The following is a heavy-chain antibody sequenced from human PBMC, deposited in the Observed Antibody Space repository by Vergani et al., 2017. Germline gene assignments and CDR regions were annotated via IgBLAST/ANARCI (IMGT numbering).Heavy chain of an antibody. D-gene: IGHD3-22*01. J-gene: IGHJ3*02. CDR3: AGDYYDSSGYYLMADAFDI. CDR2: INWNGGST. V-gene: IGHV3-20*04. CDR1: GFTFDDYG. Sequence: EVQLVESGGGVVRPGGSLRLSCAASGFTFDDYGMSWVRQAPGKGLEWVSGINWNGGSTGYADSVKGRFTISRDNAKNSLYLQMNSLRAEDTALYYCAGDYYDSSGYYLMADAFDIWGQGTMVTVSS.